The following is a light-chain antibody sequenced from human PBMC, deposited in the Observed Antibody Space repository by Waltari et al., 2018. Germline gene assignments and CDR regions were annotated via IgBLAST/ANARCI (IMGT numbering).Light chain of an antibody. V-gene: IGKV1-5*03. CDR3: QQYSNYPWT. Sequence: DIQMTQSPSTLSASVGDRVTITCRASQIISGWLAWYQQQPGKAPKLLIHKASVLESGVPSRFSGSGSGSGIEFTLTIRSLQPDDFATYHCQQYSNYPWTFGQGTRVEIK. CDR2: KAS. CDR1: QIISGW. J-gene: IGKJ1*01.